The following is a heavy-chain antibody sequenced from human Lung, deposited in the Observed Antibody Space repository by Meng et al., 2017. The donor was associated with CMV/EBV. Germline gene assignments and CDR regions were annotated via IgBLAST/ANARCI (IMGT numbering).Heavy chain of an antibody. J-gene: IGHJ4*02. Sequence: QLQLQGSGPGLVKPSETLSLTCTVSGGSISSSSYYWAWIRQPPGEGLEWIGSVVYSGTTYYTSSLKSRVPISVDTSKNQFSLKLSSVTAADTAVYYCARHHHSPTFDYWGQGTLVTVSS. CDR2: VVYSGTT. CDR3: ARHHHSPTFDY. CDR1: GGSISSSSYY. D-gene: IGHD1-14*01. V-gene: IGHV4-39*01.